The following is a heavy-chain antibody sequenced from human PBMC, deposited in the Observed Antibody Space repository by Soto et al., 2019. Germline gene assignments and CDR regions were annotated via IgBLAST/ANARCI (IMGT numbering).Heavy chain of an antibody. CDR3: ARDNTQLLWFGELGNDAFDI. D-gene: IGHD3-10*01. J-gene: IGHJ3*02. V-gene: IGHV3-11*01. CDR1: GFTFSDYY. Sequence: NPWGSLRLSCAASGFTFSDYYMSWIRQAPGKGLEWVSYISSSGSTIYYADSVKGRFTISRDNAKNSLYLQMNSLRAEDTAVYYCARDNTQLLWFGELGNDAFDIWGQGTMVTVS. CDR2: ISSSGSTI.